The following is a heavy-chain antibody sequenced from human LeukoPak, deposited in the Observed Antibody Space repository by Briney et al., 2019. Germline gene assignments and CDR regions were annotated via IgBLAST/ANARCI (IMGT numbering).Heavy chain of an antibody. CDR2: IIVGSGAT. J-gene: IGHJ3*01. CDR3: AAELYGVYTDCCTFHL. V-gene: IGHV1-58*01. D-gene: IGHD4-17*01. Sequence: SVKVSCKTSGFTFSTSAVQWVRQAHGQRLEWIGWIIVGSGATNYAQSLQGRFTITRDMSTNTAYMELSSLGSEDSAVYYCAAELYGVYTDCCTFHLWGQGTLVTVSS. CDR1: GFTFSTSA.